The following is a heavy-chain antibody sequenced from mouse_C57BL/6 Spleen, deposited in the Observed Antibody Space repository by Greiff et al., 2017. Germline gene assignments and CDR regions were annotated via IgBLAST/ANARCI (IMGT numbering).Heavy chain of an antibody. CDR2: IYPGSGST. CDR3: AREIYYDYENYFDY. V-gene: IGHV1-55*01. D-gene: IGHD2-4*01. J-gene: IGHJ2*01. Sequence: QVQLQQSGAELVKPGASVKMSCKASGYTFTSYWITWVKQRPGQGLEWIGDIYPGSGSTNYNEKFKSKATLTVDTSSSTAYMQLSSLTSEDSAVYYCAREIYYDYENYFDYWGQGTTLTVSS. CDR1: GYTFTSYW.